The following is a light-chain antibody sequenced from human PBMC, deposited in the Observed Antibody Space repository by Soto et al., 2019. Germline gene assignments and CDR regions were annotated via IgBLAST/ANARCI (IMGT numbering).Light chain of an antibody. CDR1: QSISSW. Sequence: DIEMTQSPSTLSASVGDRVTITCRASQSISSWLAWYQQKPGKAPKLLIYDASSLESGVPSRFSGSGSGTDFPLTISSLQADDFATYYCQQYNSYWTFGQGTKVEIK. V-gene: IGKV1-5*01. J-gene: IGKJ1*01. CDR2: DAS. CDR3: QQYNSYWT.